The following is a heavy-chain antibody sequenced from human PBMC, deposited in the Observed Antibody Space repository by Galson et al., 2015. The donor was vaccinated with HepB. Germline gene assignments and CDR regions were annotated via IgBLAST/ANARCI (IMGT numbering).Heavy chain of an antibody. Sequence: QSGAEVKKSGESLKISCKASGYSFATYWIGWVRQMPGKGLEWMGIIYPGDSDTRYSPSFQGQVTISADKSISTTYLQWSSLKASDTAMYYCARHVAGFRPDYWGQGTLLTVSS. CDR3: ARHVAGFRPDY. CDR2: IYPGDSDT. J-gene: IGHJ4*02. V-gene: IGHV5-51*01. CDR1: GYSFATYW. D-gene: IGHD3-3*01.